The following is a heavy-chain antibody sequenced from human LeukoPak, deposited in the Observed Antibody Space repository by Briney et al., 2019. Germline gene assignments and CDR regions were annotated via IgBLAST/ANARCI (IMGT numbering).Heavy chain of an antibody. V-gene: IGHV1-69*13. CDR2: IIPIFGTA. D-gene: IGHD1-7*01. J-gene: IGHJ4*02. CDR3: ARAGTTRYFDY. CDR1: GGTLSSYA. Sequence: AASVNVSCKASGGTLSSYAISWVRQAPGQGLEWMGGIIPIFGTANYAQKFQGRVTITADESTSTAYMELSSLRSEDTAVYYCARAGTTRYFDYWGQGTLVTVSS.